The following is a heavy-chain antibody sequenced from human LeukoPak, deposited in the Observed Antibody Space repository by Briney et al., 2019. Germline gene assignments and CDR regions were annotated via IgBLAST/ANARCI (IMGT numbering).Heavy chain of an antibody. D-gene: IGHD5/OR15-5a*01. CDR3: ARDPSLRVTLDY. CDR2: IWYDGNNK. CDR1: GFTFSHYG. V-gene: IGHV3-33*01. Sequence: GGSLRLSCAASGFTFSHYGMHWVRQAPGKGLEWVAIIWYDGNNKCYADSVKGRFTISRDNSKNTLYLQMNSLRPEDTAIYYCARDPSLRVTLDYWGQGTLVTVSS. J-gene: IGHJ4*02.